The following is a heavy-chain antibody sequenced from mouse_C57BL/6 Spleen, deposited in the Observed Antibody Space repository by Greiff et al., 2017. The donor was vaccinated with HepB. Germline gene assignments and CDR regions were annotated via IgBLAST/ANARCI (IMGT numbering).Heavy chain of an antibody. V-gene: IGHV5-4*03. J-gene: IGHJ4*01. D-gene: IGHD1-1*01. CDR3: ARAYYYGSSYDAMDY. CDR2: ISDGGSYT. CDR1: GFTFSSYA. Sequence: EVKLMESGGGLVKPGGSLKLSCAASGFTFSSYAMSWVRQTPEKRLAWVATISDGGSYTYYPDNVKGRFTISRDNAKNNLYLQMSHLKSEDTAMYYCARAYYYGSSYDAMDYWGQGTSVTVSS.